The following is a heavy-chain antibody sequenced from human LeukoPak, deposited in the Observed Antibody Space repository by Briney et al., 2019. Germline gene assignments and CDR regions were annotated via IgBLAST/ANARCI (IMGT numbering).Heavy chain of an antibody. CDR3: AKVSLYYGSGSYEDY. CDR1: GFTFSSYA. J-gene: IGHJ4*02. Sequence: TGGSLRLSCAASGFTFSSYAMSWVRQAPGKGLEWVSAISGSGGSTYYADSVKGRFTISRDNSKNTLYLQMNSLRAEDTAVYYCAKVSLYYGSGSYEDYWGQGTPVTVSS. D-gene: IGHD3-10*01. CDR2: ISGSGGST. V-gene: IGHV3-23*01.